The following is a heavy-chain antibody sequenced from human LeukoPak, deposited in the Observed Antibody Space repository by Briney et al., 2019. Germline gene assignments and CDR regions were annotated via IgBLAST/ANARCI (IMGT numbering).Heavy chain of an antibody. J-gene: IGHJ5*02. Sequence: ASVKVSCKASGYTFTSYYMHWVRQAPGQGREWMGIINPSGGSTSYAQKFQGRVTMTRDTSTSTVYMELSSLRSEDTAVYYCARADPYYGSGSSRFDPWGQGTLVTVSS. D-gene: IGHD3-10*01. CDR2: INPSGGST. CDR3: ARADPYYGSGSSRFDP. CDR1: GYTFTSYY. V-gene: IGHV1-46*01.